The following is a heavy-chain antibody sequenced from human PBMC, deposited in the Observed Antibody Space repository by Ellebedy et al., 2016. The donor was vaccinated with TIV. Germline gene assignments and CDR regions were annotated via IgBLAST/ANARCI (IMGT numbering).Heavy chain of an antibody. CDR3: AKDRKWLQFLLDY. CDR2: LDHSGYT. CDR1: GVSISSYY. J-gene: IGHJ4*02. Sequence: SETLSLTXNVSGVSISSYYWGWIRQPPGKGLEWIGSLDHSGYTYYNPSLKSRVTLSLDTSKNDLSLKLSSVTAADTAVYYCAKDRKWLQFLLDYWGQGTLVTVSS. V-gene: IGHV4-38-2*02. D-gene: IGHD5-24*01.